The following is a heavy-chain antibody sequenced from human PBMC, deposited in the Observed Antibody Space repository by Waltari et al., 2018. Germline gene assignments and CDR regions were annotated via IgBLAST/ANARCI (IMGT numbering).Heavy chain of an antibody. D-gene: IGHD2-15*01. V-gene: IGHV2-5*01. CDR3: PPLIAATGWFDP. J-gene: IGHJ5*02. CDR1: GFSLSTSGVG. Sequence: QITLKESGPTLVKPTQTLTLTCTFSGFSLSTSGVGVGWIRQPPGKALEWLALIYWNDDKRYSPSLKSRLTITKDTSKNQVVLTMTNMDPVDTATYYCPPLIAATGWFDPWGQGTLVTVSS. CDR2: IYWNDDK.